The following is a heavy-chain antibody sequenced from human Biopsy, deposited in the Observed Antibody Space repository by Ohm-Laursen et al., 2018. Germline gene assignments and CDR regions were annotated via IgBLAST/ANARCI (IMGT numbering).Heavy chain of an antibody. CDR3: ARDMTVTARPYYYSGVDV. J-gene: IGHJ6*02. D-gene: IGHD4-17*01. Sequence: ASVKVSCKASEYSVTDYFIHWVRHAPGPGFEWMGWINPKSGVANHAQNFQGRVSMTRDTSIHTVYLELSSLRSDDTAVYYCARDMTVTARPYYYSGVDVWGPGTRVTVSS. CDR1: EYSVTDYF. V-gene: IGHV1-2*02. CDR2: INPKSGVA.